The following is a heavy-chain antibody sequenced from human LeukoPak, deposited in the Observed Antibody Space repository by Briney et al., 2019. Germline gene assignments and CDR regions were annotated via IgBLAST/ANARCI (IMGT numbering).Heavy chain of an antibody. CDR3: TKDPNGDYVGAFDP. CDR2: ISGSAGGT. J-gene: IGHJ5*02. D-gene: IGHD4-17*01. V-gene: IGHV3-23*01. Sequence: GGSLRLSCVVSGITLSNYAMSWVRQAPGKGLEWVSGISGSAGGTNYADSVRGRFTISRDNSQNTLYLQMNSLRAEDTAVYYCTKDPNGDYVGAFDPWGQGTLVTVSS. CDR1: GITLSNYA.